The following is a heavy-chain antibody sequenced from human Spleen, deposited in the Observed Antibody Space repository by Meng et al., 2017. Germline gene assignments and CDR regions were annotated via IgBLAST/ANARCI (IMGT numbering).Heavy chain of an antibody. CDR2: MNPNSGNT. D-gene: IGHD4-17*01. Sequence: SVKVSCKASGYTFTSYDINWVRQATGQGLKWMGWMNPNSGNTGYAQKFQGRVTMTRNTSISTAYMELSSLRSDDTAVYYCARGGSYDYGDYESGFDIWGQGTMVTVSS. CDR3: ARGGSYDYGDYESGFDI. J-gene: IGHJ3*02. V-gene: IGHV1-8*01. CDR1: GYTFTSYD.